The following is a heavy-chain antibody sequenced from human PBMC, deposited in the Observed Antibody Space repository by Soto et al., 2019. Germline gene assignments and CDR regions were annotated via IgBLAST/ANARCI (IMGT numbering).Heavy chain of an antibody. J-gene: IGHJ5*01. CDR2: LNSDGSVT. D-gene: IGHD5-18*01. V-gene: IGHV3-74*01. CDR3: ARDTQLWRLDS. CDR1: GFTFSSYW. Sequence: GGSLRLSCAASGFTFSSYWMHWVRQAPGKGLVWVSRLNSDGSVTTYADSVKGRFTISRDNVKNTLYLQMNSLRAEDTAVYFCARDTQLWRLDSWGHGTLVTVSS.